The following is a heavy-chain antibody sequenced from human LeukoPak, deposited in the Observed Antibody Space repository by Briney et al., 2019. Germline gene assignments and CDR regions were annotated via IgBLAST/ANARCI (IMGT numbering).Heavy chain of an antibody. CDR1: GYTFTKYA. D-gene: IGHD3-9*01. CDR3: ASVLRYFPGGNYYYYYGMDV. J-gene: IGHJ6*02. Sequence: ASVKVSCKASGYTFTKYAMNWVRQAPGQGLEWMGWINTNTGNPTYAQGFRGRFVFSLDTSVSTAYLQISSLKAEDTAVYYCASVLRYFPGGNYYYYYGMDVWGQGTTVTVSS. CDR2: INTNTGNP. V-gene: IGHV7-4-1*02.